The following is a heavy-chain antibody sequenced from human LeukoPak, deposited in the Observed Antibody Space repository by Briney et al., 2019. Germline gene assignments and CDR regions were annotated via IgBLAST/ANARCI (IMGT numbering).Heavy chain of an antibody. CDR3: AKVGLAARPGGLAFDI. J-gene: IGHJ3*02. Sequence: PGGSLRLSCAASGFTFSSYGMHWVRQAPGKGLEWVAFIRYDGSNKYYADSVKGRFTISRDNSKNTLYLQMNSLRAEDTAVYYCAKVGLAARPGGLAFDIWGQGTMVTVSS. V-gene: IGHV3-30*02. D-gene: IGHD6-6*01. CDR1: GFTFSSYG. CDR2: IRYDGSNK.